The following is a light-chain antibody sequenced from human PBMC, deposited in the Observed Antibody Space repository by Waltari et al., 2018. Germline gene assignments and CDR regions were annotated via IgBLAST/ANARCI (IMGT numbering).Light chain of an antibody. J-gene: IGLJ2*01. CDR1: ALPKQF. CDR3: QSADSSGSYVL. Sequence: SYALTQPPSVSASPGQTARITCSGNALPKQFAYWYQRKPGQAPVLVIYRDTERPSGMPSRFFGSRSGTTVTLTINGVQAEDEANYYCQSADSSGSYVLFGGGTTLTVL. V-gene: IGLV3-25*03. CDR2: RDT.